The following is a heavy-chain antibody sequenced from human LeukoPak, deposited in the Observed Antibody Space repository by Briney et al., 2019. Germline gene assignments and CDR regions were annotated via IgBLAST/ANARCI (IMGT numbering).Heavy chain of an antibody. V-gene: IGHV4-59*01. CDR3: ARRGRQPSAGQGWFDP. D-gene: IGHD1-1*01. Sequence: PETLCVTPTDPVGSTSGYNRSSVRPTPRKRLGRGGHIYYIVGTNYNTHLPCRVTISLPTSKNQFCLKLSSVTAADTAVYYCARRGRQPSAGQGWFDPWGQGTLVTVSS. CDR2: IYYIVGT. J-gene: IGHJ5*02. CDR1: VGSTSGYN.